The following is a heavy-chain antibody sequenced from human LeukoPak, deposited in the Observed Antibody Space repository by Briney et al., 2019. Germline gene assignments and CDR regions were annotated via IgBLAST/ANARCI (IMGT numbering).Heavy chain of an antibody. J-gene: IGHJ6*02. V-gene: IGHV3-30*18. CDR2: ISYDGSNK. CDR1: GFTFCSYG. D-gene: IGHD5-24*01. CDR3: AKDFESHGWLQYGEPSNYYYYGMDV. Sequence: GGSLRLSCAASGFTFCSYGMHWVRQAPGKGLEWVAVISYDGSNKYYADSVKGRFTISRDNSKNTLYLQMNSLRAEDTAVYYCAKDFESHGWLQYGEPSNYYYYGMDVWGQGTTVTVSS.